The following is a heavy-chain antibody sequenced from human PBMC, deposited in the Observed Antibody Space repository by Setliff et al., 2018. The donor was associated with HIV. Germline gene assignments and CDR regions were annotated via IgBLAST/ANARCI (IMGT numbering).Heavy chain of an antibody. CDR1: GGSISGYH. J-gene: IGHJ4*02. D-gene: IGHD6-13*01. CDR2: IYTSRGT. V-gene: IGHV4-4*09. Sequence: LTCTVSGGSISGYHWNWLRQTPGKGLEWIGYIYTSRGTNYNHSLRTRVIISVDTSNQFSLKLSSVTAADAAVYYCARSPSYRSSWEYYFDYWGQGILVTV. CDR3: ARSPSYRSSWEYYFDY.